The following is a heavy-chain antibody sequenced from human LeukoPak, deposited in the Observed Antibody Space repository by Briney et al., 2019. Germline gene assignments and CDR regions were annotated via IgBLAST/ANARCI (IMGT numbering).Heavy chain of an antibody. Sequence: ASVKVSCKASGGTFSSYAISWVRQAPGQGLEWMGGLIPIFGTANYAQKFQGRVTITADESTSTAYMELSSLRSEDTAVYYCARGLRFVASLDYWGHGTLVTVSS. J-gene: IGHJ4*01. CDR3: ARGLRFVASLDY. CDR2: LIPIFGTA. V-gene: IGHV1-69*13. D-gene: IGHD3-3*01. CDR1: GGTFSSYA.